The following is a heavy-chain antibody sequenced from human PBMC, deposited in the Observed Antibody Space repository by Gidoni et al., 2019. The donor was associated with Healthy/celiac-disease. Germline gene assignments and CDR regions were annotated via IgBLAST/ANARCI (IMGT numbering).Heavy chain of an antibody. CDR2: IYPSGST. D-gene: IGHD3-16*01. V-gene: IGHV4-61*02. Sequence: QVQLQESGPGLVKPAQSLSRTCTDAGGSISSGSYYWSWLRQPAGKGLECIGRIYPSGSTNYNPFLKSRVTSSVYPSKNQFSLKLSSVTAADTAVYYCARALGRAFDYWGQGTLVTVSS. CDR1: GGSISSGSYY. J-gene: IGHJ4*02. CDR3: ARALGRAFDY.